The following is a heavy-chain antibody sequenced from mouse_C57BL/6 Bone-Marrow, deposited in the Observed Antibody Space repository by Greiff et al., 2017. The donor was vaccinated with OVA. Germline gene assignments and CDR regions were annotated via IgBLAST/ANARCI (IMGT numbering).Heavy chain of an antibody. D-gene: IGHD2-3*01. CDR1: GYTFTDYN. CDR3: ARGWLLRPYAMDY. J-gene: IGHJ4*01. Sequence: EVQLQQSGPELVKPGASVKMSCKASGYTFTDYNMHWVKQSNGKSLEWIGYINPNNGGTSYNQKFKGKATLTVNKSSSTAYMELRSLTSEDSAVYYCARGWLLRPYAMDYWGQGTSVTVSS. CDR2: INPNNGGT. V-gene: IGHV1-22*01.